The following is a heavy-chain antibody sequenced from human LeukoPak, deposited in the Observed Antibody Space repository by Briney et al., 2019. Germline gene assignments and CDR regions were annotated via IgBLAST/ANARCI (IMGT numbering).Heavy chain of an antibody. CDR1: GGSISSRDNY. V-gene: IGHV4-39*01. CDR2: IYYSGNT. J-gene: IGHJ6*02. D-gene: IGHD3-9*01. CDR3: ARQDTLTHYYVMDV. Sequence: SETLSLTCTVSGGSISSRDNYWGLFRQPPGKGLEWIGSIYYSGNTYYNPSLESRVTISVDTSKNQFSLKVSSATAADTAVYYCARQDTLTHYYVMDVWGQGTTVTVSS.